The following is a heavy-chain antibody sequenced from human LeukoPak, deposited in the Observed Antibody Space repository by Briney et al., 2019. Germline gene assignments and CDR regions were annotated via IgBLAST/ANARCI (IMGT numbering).Heavy chain of an antibody. CDR2: FDPEDGET. Sequence: ASVKVSCKVSGYTLAELSMHWVRQAPGKGLEWMGGFDPEDGETIYAQKLQGRVTMTTDTSTSTAYMELRSLRSDDTAVYYCARVRSYGEYFDYWGQGTLVTVSS. D-gene: IGHD4-17*01. CDR3: ARVRSYGEYFDY. J-gene: IGHJ4*02. V-gene: IGHV1-24*01. CDR1: GYTLAELS.